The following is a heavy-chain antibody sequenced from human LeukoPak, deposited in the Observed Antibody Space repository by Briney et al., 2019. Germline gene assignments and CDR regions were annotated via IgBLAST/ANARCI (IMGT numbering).Heavy chain of an antibody. V-gene: IGHV3-21*01. Sequence: GGSLRLSCAASGFTFSSYSVNWVRQAPGKGLEWVSSISSSSSYIYYADSVKGRFTISRDNAKNSLYLQMNSLRAEDTAVYYCARDLSIAAAIFDYWGQGTLVTVSS. J-gene: IGHJ4*02. D-gene: IGHD6-13*01. CDR3: ARDLSIAAAIFDY. CDR2: ISSSSSYI. CDR1: GFTFSSYS.